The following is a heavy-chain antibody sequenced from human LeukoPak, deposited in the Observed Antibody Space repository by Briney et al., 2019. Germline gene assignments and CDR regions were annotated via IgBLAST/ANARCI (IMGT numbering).Heavy chain of an antibody. Sequence: SAKVSCKASGGTFSSYAISWVRQAPGQGLEWMGGIIPIFGTANYAQKFQGRVTITADESTSTAYMELSSLRSEDTAVYYCARYDFWSGFGWFDPWGQGTLVTVSS. CDR2: IIPIFGTA. D-gene: IGHD3-3*01. J-gene: IGHJ5*02. V-gene: IGHV1-69*01. CDR1: GGTFSSYA. CDR3: ARYDFWSGFGWFDP.